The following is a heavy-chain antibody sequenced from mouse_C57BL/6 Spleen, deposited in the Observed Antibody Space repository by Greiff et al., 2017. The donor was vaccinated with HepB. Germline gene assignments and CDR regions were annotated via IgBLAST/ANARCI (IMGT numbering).Heavy chain of an antibody. V-gene: IGHV1-42*01. CDR1: GYSFTGYY. J-gene: IGHJ2*01. D-gene: IGHD1-1*01. Sequence: VQLQQSGPELVKPGASVKISCKASGYSFTGYYMNWVKQSPEKSLEWIGEINPSTGGTTYNQKFKAKATLTVDKSSSTAYMQLKSLTSEDSAVYYCAMDYGSSYGFFDYWGQGTTLTVSS. CDR3: AMDYGSSYGFFDY. CDR2: INPSTGGT.